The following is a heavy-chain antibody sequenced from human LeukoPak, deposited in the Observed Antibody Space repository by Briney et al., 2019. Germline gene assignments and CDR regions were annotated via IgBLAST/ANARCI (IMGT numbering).Heavy chain of an antibody. D-gene: IGHD1-1*01. J-gene: IGHJ6*03. V-gene: IGHV3-13*01. Sequence: GGSLRFSCAASGFTFSSFDTHWVRQPTGQGLEWVSTIGTASDTYYPGSVEGRFTLSRDNAKNSLYLQMNSLTAGDTAVYYCARGPPRGKYYYMDVWGKGTTVTVSS. CDR3: ARGPPRGKYYYMDV. CDR2: IGTASDT. CDR1: GFTFSSFD.